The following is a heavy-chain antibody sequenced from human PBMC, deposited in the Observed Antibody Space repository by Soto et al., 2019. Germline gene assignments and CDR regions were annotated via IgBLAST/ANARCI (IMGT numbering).Heavy chain of an antibody. Sequence: ASVKVSCKASGYTFTSYGISWVRQAPGQGLEWMGWISAYNGNTNYAQKLQGRVTMTTDTSTSTAYMELRSLRSDDTAVYYCAREAEATDPAYYYYYYMDVWGKGTTVTVSS. D-gene: IGHD4-4*01. CDR3: AREAEATDPAYYYYYYMDV. CDR2: ISAYNGNT. V-gene: IGHV1-18*01. J-gene: IGHJ6*03. CDR1: GYTFTSYG.